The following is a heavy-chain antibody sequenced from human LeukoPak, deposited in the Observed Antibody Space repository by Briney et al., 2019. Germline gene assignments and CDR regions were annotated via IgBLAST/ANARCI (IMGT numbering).Heavy chain of an antibody. D-gene: IGHD5-18*01. CDR2: ISSSSSYT. CDR3: ARDHPTDTAMVGGDY. Sequence: GGSLRLSCPASGFTFSDYYMSWIRQAPGKGLEWVSYISSSSSYTNYADSVKGRFTISRDNAKNSLYLQMNSLRAEDTAVYYCARDHPTDTAMVGGDYWGQGTLVTVSS. J-gene: IGHJ4*02. CDR1: GFTFSDYY. V-gene: IGHV3-11*06.